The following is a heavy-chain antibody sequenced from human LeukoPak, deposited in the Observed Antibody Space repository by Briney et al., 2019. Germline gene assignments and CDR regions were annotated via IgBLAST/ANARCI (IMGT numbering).Heavy chain of an antibody. Sequence: GESLKISCKGSDYSFISYWIVWVRQMPGEGLEWMGVIYPGDSDTRYSPSFQGQVTISADKSISTAYLQWSSLKASDSAMYYCAREKYVGRLTDYWGQGTRVTVSS. J-gene: IGHJ4*02. D-gene: IGHD2-15*01. V-gene: IGHV5-51*01. CDR1: DYSFISYW. CDR2: IYPGDSDT. CDR3: AREKYVGRLTDY.